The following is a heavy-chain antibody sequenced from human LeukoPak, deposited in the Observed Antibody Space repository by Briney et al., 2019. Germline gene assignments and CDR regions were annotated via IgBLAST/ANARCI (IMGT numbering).Heavy chain of an antibody. CDR3: ARAPYYYGMDV. V-gene: IGHV4-30-2*01. J-gene: IGHJ6*04. CDR2: IYHSGST. CDR1: GGSISSGGYS. Sequence: PSQTLSLTCAVSGGSISSGGYSWSWIRQPPGKGLEWIGYIYHSGSTYYNPSLMSRVTISVDRSKNQFSLKLSSVTAADTAVYYCARAPYYYGMDVWGKGTTVTVSS.